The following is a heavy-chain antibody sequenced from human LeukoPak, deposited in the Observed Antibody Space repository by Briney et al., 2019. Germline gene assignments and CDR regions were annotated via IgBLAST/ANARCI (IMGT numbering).Heavy chain of an antibody. J-gene: IGHJ4*02. CDR2: ISAYNGNT. CDR1: GYTFTSYA. Sequence: ASVKVSCKASGYTFTSYAMHWVRQAPGQRLEWMGWISAYNGNTNYAQKLQGRVTMTTDTSTSTAYMELRSLRSDDTAVYYCARDYFGGGYSSSWYGELDYWGQGTLVTVSS. V-gene: IGHV1-18*01. D-gene: IGHD6-13*01. CDR3: ARDYFGGGYSSSWYGELDY.